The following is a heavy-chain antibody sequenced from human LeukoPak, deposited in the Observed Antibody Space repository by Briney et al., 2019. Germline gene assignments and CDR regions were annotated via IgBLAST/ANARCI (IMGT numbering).Heavy chain of an antibody. CDR1: GFTFSSYG. CDR2: ISYDGSNE. CDR3: AKEEAADRDACDI. D-gene: IGHD6-13*01. J-gene: IGHJ3*02. V-gene: IGHV3-30*18. Sequence: PGGSLRLSCAASGFTFSSYGMHWVRQAPGKGLEWVTVISYDGSNEYFADSVKGRFTISRDNSKNTLYLQMSSLRAEDTAVYYCAKEEAADRDACDIWGQGTMVTVSS.